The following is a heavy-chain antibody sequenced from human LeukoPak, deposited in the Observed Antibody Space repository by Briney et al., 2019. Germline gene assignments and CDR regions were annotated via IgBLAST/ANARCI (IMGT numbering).Heavy chain of an antibody. J-gene: IGHJ3*02. Sequence: PSETLSLTCAVYGGSFSGYYWSWIRQPPGKGLEWIGEINHSGSTNYNPSLKSRVTISVDTSKNQFSLKLSSVTAADTAVYYCARRAGIVVVVAATRRRGGAFDIWGQGTMVTVSS. D-gene: IGHD2-15*01. V-gene: IGHV4-34*01. CDR3: ARRAGIVVVVAATRRRGGAFDI. CDR1: GGSFSGYY. CDR2: INHSGST.